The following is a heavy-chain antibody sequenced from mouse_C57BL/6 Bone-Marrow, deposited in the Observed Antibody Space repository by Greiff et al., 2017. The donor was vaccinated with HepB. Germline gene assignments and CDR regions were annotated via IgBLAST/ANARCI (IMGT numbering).Heavy chain of an antibody. CDR1: GYTFTDYE. CDR3: TKMVTSSSYWYFDV. J-gene: IGHJ1*03. Sequence: VQLVESGAELVRPGASVTLSCKASGYTFTDYEMHWVKQTPVHGLEWIGAIDPETGGTAYNQKFKGKAILTADKSSSTAYMELRSLTSEDSAVYYCTKMVTSSSYWYFDVWGTGTTVTVSS. D-gene: IGHD2-3*01. V-gene: IGHV1-15*01. CDR2: IDPETGGT.